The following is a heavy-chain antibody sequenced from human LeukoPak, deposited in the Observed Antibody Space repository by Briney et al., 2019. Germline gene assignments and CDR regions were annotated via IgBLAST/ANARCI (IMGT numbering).Heavy chain of an antibody. CDR2: IYYSGST. J-gene: IGHJ5*02. D-gene: IGHD6-13*01. CDR3: ARDLRQQLVNNWFDP. Sequence: SETLSLTCTVSGGSMSRYYWNWIRQPPGKGLEWIGYIYYSGSTNYNPSLKSRVTISIDMSKNQFSQKLYSVTAADTAVYYCARDLRQQLVNNWFDPWGQGTLVTVSS. V-gene: IGHV4-59*01. CDR1: GGSMSRYY.